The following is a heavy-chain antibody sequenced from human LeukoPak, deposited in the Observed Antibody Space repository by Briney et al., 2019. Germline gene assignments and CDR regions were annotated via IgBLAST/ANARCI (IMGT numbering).Heavy chain of an antibody. Sequence: SEPLSLTCSVSGASISGGTYYWGWIRQPPGKGLEWIGSIYYTGSTYDNPSLKSRVTISVDTSKNQFSLKLSSVTAADTAVYYCARRGGSGRAFDYWGQGTLATVSS. D-gene: IGHD1-26*01. J-gene: IGHJ4*02. CDR2: IYYTGST. CDR3: ARRGGSGRAFDY. V-gene: IGHV4-39*01. CDR1: GASISGGTYY.